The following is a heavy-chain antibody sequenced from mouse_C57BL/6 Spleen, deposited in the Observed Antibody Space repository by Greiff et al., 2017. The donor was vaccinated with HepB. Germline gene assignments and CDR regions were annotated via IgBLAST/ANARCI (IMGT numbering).Heavy chain of an antibody. V-gene: IGHV5-4*01. J-gene: IGHJ4*01. CDR2: ISDGGSYT. CDR1: GFTFSSYA. D-gene: IGHD1-1*01. CDR3: ARDPITTVVGDY. Sequence: DVKLVESGGGLVKPGGSLKLSCAASGFTFSSYAMSWVRQTPEKRLEWVATISDGGSYTYYPDNVKGRFTISRDKAKNNLYLQMSHLKSEDTAMYYCARDPITTVVGDYWGQGTSVTVSS.